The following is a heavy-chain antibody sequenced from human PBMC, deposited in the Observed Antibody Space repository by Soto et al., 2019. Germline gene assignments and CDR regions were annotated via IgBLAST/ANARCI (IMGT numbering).Heavy chain of an antibody. CDR3: AKEPRDCSGGSCPMDV. CDR2: VSGSGGST. J-gene: IGHJ6*02. V-gene: IGHV3-23*01. Sequence: PGGSLRLSCAASGFTFSSYAMSWVRQAPGKGLEWISAVSGSGGSTYYADSVKGRFTISRDNSKNTLYLQMNSLRAEDTAVYYCAKEPRDCSGGSCPMDVWGQGTTVTVSS. D-gene: IGHD2-15*01. CDR1: GFTFSSYA.